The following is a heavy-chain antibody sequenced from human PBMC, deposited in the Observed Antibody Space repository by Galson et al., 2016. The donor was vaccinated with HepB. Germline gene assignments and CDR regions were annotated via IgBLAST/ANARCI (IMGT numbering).Heavy chain of an antibody. V-gene: IGHV4-59*13. CDR3: ARAGVGANFYRN. CDR2: IYYNVNT. CDR1: GGSISAYY. D-gene: IGHD2/OR15-2a*01. J-gene: IGHJ4*02. Sequence: SETLSLTCTVSGGSISAYYWSWIRQPPGKELEWIGYIYYNVNTNYNPSLRSRVIISADTSKNQFSLRLSSVTAADTAVYYCARAGVGANFYRNWGQGTLVTVSS.